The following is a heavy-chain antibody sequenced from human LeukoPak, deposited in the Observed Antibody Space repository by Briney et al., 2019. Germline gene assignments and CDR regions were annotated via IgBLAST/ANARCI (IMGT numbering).Heavy chain of an antibody. D-gene: IGHD2-2*01. CDR1: GGSMSGHY. J-gene: IGHJ4*02. CDR2: IYTSGST. Sequence: SETLSLTCSVSGGSMSGHYWSWIRQPAGKGLEWIGRIYTSGSTNYNPSLKSRVTMSVDTSKNQFSLKLSSVTAADTAVYYCARDLCSSTSCYGPFDYWGQGTLVTVSS. CDR3: ARDLCSSTSCYGPFDY. V-gene: IGHV4-4*07.